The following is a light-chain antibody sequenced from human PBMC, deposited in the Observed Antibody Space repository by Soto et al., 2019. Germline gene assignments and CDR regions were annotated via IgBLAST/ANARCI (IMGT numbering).Light chain of an antibody. CDR2: DAF. J-gene: IGKJ4*01. CDR1: QDIKNY. CDR3: QQFDSLPPT. V-gene: IGKV1-33*01. Sequence: DIQMTQSPSSLSAFVGDSITITCQASQDIKNYLNWYQHKPGKAPKLLIYDAFKSDTGVPSRFSGSGSGTDFTFTINNLQPEDIETSFCQQFDSLPPTFGGGTRV.